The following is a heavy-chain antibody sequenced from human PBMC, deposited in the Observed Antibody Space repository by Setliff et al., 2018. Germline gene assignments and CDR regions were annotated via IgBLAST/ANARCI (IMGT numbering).Heavy chain of an antibody. Sequence: PGGSLRLSCVASGFTFSDYYMTWIRQAPGKGLEWVSSISVSGSYIDYADSVKGRFTISRDNAKNSVFLQMNSLRADDTAVYYCARDGVYYAMDVWGQGTTVTVSS. J-gene: IGHJ6*02. CDR2: ISVSGSYI. V-gene: IGHV3-11*06. CDR3: ARDGVYYAMDV. CDR1: GFTFSDYY.